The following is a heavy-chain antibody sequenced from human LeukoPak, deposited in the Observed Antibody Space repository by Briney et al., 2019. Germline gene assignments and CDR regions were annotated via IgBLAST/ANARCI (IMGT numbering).Heavy chain of an antibody. D-gene: IGHD1-26*01. CDR2: IYSGGNT. CDR3: ARPDRGSRSYYRFDY. V-gene: IGHV3-66*04. Sequence: GGSLRLSCAASGFTVSSYYMSWVRQAPGKGLEWVSVIYSGGNTYDADSVKGRFTISRDNSKNTLYLQMNSLSAEDTAVYYCARPDRGSRSYYRFDYWGQGTLATVSS. J-gene: IGHJ4*02. CDR1: GFTVSSYY.